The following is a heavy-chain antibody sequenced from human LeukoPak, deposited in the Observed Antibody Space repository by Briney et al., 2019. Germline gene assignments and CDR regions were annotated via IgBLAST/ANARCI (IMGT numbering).Heavy chain of an antibody. Sequence: GGSLRLSCAASGFTFSSYTMNWVRQAPGKGLEWVSSITSSSYIYYADSVKGRFTISRDDAKNSLYLQMNSLRVEDTAVYYCARDALYGQWVVLNWFDPWGQGTLVTVSS. CDR1: GFTFSSYT. V-gene: IGHV3-21*01. CDR3: ARDALYGQWVVLNWFDP. CDR2: ITSSSYI. D-gene: IGHD6-19*01. J-gene: IGHJ5*02.